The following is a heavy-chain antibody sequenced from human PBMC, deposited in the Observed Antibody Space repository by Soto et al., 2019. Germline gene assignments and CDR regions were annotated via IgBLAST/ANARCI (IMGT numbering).Heavy chain of an antibody. CDR2: LNEDGGTT. CDR3: ASDLSGRADV. CDR1: GFTFSSYW. J-gene: IGHJ6*02. D-gene: IGHD3-10*01. Sequence: GSLRLSCAASGFTFSSYWMHWVRQAPGKGLVWVSRLNEDGGTTDYADSVKGRFTISRDNAKNTLYLQMNSLRVEDTAVYYCASDLSGRADVWGQGTTVTVSS. V-gene: IGHV3-74*01.